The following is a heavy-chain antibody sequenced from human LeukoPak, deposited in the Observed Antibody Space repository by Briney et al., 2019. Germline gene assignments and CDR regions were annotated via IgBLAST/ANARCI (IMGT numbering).Heavy chain of an antibody. D-gene: IGHD2-21*01. CDR3: ARAAVAYCGGDCYMDV. J-gene: IGHJ6*03. CDR1: GGTFSSYA. V-gene: IGHV1-69*13. Sequence: SVKVSCKASGGTFSSYAISWVRQAPGQGLEWMGGIIPILGTANYAQKCQGRVTITADESTSTAYMELSSLRSEDTAVYYCARAAVAYCGGDCYMDVWGKGTTVTVSS. CDR2: IIPILGTA.